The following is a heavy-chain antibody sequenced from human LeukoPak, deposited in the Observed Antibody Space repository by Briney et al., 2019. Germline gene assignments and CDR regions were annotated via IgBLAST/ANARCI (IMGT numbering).Heavy chain of an antibody. CDR1: GGSISSGGYY. D-gene: IGHD2-2*02. CDR2: IYYSGST. J-gene: IGHJ4*02. V-gene: IGHV4-31*03. Sequence: SETLSLTCTVSGGSISSGGYYWSWIRQHPGKGLEWIGYIYYSGSTYYNPSLKSRVTISVDTFKNQFSLKLSSVTAADTAVYYCARSLAGYRWRSFDYWGQGTLVTVSS. CDR3: ARSLAGYRWRSFDY.